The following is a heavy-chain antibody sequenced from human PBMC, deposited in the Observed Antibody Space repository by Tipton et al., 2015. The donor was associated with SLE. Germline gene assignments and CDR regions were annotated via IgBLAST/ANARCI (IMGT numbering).Heavy chain of an antibody. CDR2: IYTSGST. Sequence: TLSLTCTVSGGSISSSSYYWSWIRQPAGKGLEWIGRIYTSGSTNYNPSLKSRVTISVDTSKNQFSLKLSSVAAADTAVYYCARLEVQEMGYYYYYMDVWGKGTTVTVSS. D-gene: IGHD5-24*01. V-gene: IGHV4-61*02. J-gene: IGHJ6*03. CDR1: GGSISSSSYY. CDR3: ARLEVQEMGYYYYYMDV.